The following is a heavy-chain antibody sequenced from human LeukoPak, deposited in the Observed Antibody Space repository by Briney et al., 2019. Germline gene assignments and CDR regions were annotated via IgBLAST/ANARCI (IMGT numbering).Heavy chain of an antibody. CDR2: IYTSGST. CDR1: GGSISSYY. Sequence: PSETLSLTCTVSGGSISSYYWSWIRQPAGKGLEWIGRIYTSGSTNYNPSLKSRVTMSVDTSKNQFSLKLSSVTAADTAVYYCARRALAIFGVVNGDDYWGQGTLVTVSS. CDR3: ARRALAIFGVVNGDDY. D-gene: IGHD3-3*01. J-gene: IGHJ4*02. V-gene: IGHV4-4*07.